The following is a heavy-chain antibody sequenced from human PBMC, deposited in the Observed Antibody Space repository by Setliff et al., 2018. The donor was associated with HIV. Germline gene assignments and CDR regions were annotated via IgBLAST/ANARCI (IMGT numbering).Heavy chain of an antibody. CDR1: GGSFTNYF. CDR2: INHSGRT. J-gene: IGHJ4*02. Sequence: PSETLSLTCAVYGGSFTNYFWSWIRQSPGKGLEWIGEINHSGRTKYNPSLKSRVTMSVDTSKNQFSLKLSSVTAADTAVYYCARRIAAAGTKGCFDYWGQGTLVTVSS. V-gene: IGHV4-34*10. CDR3: ARRIAAAGTKGCFDY. D-gene: IGHD6-13*01.